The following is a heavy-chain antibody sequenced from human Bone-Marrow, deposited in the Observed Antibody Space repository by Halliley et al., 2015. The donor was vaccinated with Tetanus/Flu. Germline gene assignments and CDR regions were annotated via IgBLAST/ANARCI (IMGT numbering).Heavy chain of an antibody. J-gene: IGHJ3*02. CDR2: IGGGGDGS. Sequence: SLRLSCAASGFTFASYALNWFRQAPGKGLEWVSGIGGGGDGSFYADSVRGRFTISRDNSKNTLYLQMSTLRGDDSAVYYCARGSRTAMDYGAFDIWGHGAMVTVSS. CDR3: ARGSRTAMDYGAFDI. D-gene: IGHD5-18*01. CDR1: GFTFASYA. V-gene: IGHV3-23*01.